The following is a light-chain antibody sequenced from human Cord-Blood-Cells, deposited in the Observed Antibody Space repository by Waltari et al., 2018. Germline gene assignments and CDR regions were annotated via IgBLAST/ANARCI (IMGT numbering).Light chain of an antibody. CDR1: QSISSY. CDR3: QQSYSTPRT. CDR2: AAS. J-gene: IGKJ1*01. V-gene: IGKV1-39*01. Sequence: DIQMTQSPSSLSASVGDRVTITCRASQSISSYLNWYQQKPGKAPKLLIYAASSLQSGIPSRFSGSGSGTDFTRTISSLHPEDIATYYCQQSYSTPRTFGQGTKVEIK.